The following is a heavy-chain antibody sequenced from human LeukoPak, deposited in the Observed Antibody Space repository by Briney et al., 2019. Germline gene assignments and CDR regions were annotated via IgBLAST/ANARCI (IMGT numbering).Heavy chain of an antibody. D-gene: IGHD3-10*01. J-gene: IGHJ6*03. CDR1: GYTFTGYY. CDR2: INPNSGGT. CDR3: ARGFGELYYYYYYMDV. Sequence: ASVKVSCKASGYTFTGYYMHWVQQAPGQGLEWMGWINPNSGGTNYAQKFQGRVNMTRDTSISTAYMELSRLRSDDTAVYYCARGFGELYYYYYYMDVWGKGTTVTVSS. V-gene: IGHV1-2*02.